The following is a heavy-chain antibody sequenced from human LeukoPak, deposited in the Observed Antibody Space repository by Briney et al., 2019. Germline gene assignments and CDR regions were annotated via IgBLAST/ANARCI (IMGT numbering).Heavy chain of an antibody. CDR3: AREHGVLWFGDTFFDY. V-gene: IGHV4-59*01. D-gene: IGHD3-10*01. J-gene: IGHJ4*02. CDR2: IYYSGST. Sequence: PSETLSLTCTVSGGSTSSYYWSWIRQPPGKGLEWIGYIYYSGSTNYNPSLKSRVTISVDTSKNQFSLKLSSVTAADTAVYYCAREHGVLWFGDTFFDYWGQGTLVTVSS. CDR1: GGSTSSYY.